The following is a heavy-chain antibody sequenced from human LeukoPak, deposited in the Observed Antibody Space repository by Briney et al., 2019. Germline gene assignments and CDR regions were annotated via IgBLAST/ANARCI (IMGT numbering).Heavy chain of an antibody. J-gene: IGHJ4*02. V-gene: IGHV4-39*07. Sequence: SETLSLTCTVSGGSISSSSYYWGWIRQPPGKGLEWIGSIYYSGSTYYNPSLKSRVTISVDTSKNQFSLKLSSVTAADTAVYYCARDLAGIAVAGTDGDYWGQGTLVTVSS. CDR2: IYYSGST. D-gene: IGHD6-19*01. CDR3: ARDLAGIAVAGTDGDY. CDR1: GGSISSSSYY.